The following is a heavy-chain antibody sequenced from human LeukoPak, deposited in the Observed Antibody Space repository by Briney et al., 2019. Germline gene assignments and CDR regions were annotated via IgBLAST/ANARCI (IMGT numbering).Heavy chain of an antibody. CDR3: ARGYSGHFVLGDAFDI. V-gene: IGHV4-30-4*01. Sequence: SQTLSLTCTVSGGSISSGDYYWSWIRQPPGQGLEWVGYIYYSGSTSYTPSLKSRVTISVDASKTQFSLKLSSVTAADTAVYYCARGYSGHFVLGDAFDIWGQGTMVTVSS. D-gene: IGHD1-26*01. J-gene: IGHJ3*02. CDR2: IYYSGST. CDR1: GGSISSGDYY.